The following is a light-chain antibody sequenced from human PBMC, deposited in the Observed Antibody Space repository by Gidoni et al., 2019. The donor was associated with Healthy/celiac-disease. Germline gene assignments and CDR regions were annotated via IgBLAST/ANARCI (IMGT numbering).Light chain of an antibody. V-gene: IGLV3-19*01. CDR1: SLRSYY. CDR2: GKN. Sequence: SSELTQDPSVSVALGQTVRITCQEDSLRSYYASWYQQKPAQAPVLVIYGKNNRPSGIPDRFSGSSSVNTASLTITGAQAEDEADYYCNARDSSGNHVVFGGGTKLTVL. J-gene: IGLJ2*01. CDR3: NARDSSGNHVV.